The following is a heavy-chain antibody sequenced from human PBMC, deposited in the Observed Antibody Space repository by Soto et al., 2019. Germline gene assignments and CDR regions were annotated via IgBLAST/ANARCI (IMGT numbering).Heavy chain of an antibody. CDR3: ASSDYYDSSGSLN. V-gene: IGHV4-30-4*01. D-gene: IGHD3-22*01. CDR1: GGSISGGDYY. J-gene: IGHJ4*02. CDR2: IYYSGST. Sequence: TLSLTCTLSGGSISGGDYYWSCIGQPPGKGLEWIGYIYYSGSTYYNPSLKSRVTISVDTSKNQFSLKLSSVTAADTAVYYCASSDYYDSSGSLNWGQGTLVTVSS.